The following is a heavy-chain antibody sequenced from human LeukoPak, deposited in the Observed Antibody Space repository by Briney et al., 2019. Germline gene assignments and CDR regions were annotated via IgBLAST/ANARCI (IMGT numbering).Heavy chain of an antibody. CDR1: GFTFDDYA. CDR3: AKGALFGELLYSDWFDP. Sequence: PGGSLRLSCAASGFTFDDYAMHWVRQAPGEGLEWVSGISWDANTLGYADSVKGRFTISRDDAKKSLSLQMSSLRFDDSAVYYCAKGALFGELLYSDWFDPWGQGTLVTVSS. V-gene: IGHV3-9*01. CDR2: ISWDANTL. J-gene: IGHJ5*02. D-gene: IGHD3-10*01.